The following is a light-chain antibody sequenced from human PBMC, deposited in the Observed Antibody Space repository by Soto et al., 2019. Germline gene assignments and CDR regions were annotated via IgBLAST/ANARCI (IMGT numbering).Light chain of an antibody. CDR3: QQYVSSPWA. Sequence: EIVLAQSPGTLSLSPGESATLSCRASQSVSSSFLAWYQQKAGQAPRLLIYGASRRATGIPDRFSGSGSGTDFPLTISRLEPEDFAVYYCQQYVSSPWAFGQGSKVEL. CDR1: QSVSSSF. CDR2: GAS. V-gene: IGKV3-20*01. J-gene: IGKJ1*01.